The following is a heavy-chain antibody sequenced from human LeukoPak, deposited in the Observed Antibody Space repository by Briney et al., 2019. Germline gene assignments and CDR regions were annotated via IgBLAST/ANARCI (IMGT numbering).Heavy chain of an antibody. J-gene: IGHJ6*02. CDR2: IYHSGGA. CDR1: GASIDSHSW. CDR3: ARDPPYGMDV. V-gene: IGHV4/OR15-8*01. Sequence: SETLSLTCAVSGASIDSHSWWSWVRPPPGKGLEWIGEIYHSGGANYKPSLKSRVTMSVDTSKNHFSLKLTSVTAADTAVYYCARDPPYGMDVWGQGTTVTVSS.